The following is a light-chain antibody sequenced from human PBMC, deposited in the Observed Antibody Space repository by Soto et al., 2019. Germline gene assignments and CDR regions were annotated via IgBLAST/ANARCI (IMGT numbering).Light chain of an antibody. V-gene: IGKV1-33*01. Sequence: DIQMTQSPSSLSASVGDRVTITCQASQDINNYLVWYQQKPGKAPKLLIYDSSKLETGVPSRFSGGASGTDFTFTISGLQPEDVATYYCQQYDILPPTFGQGTKQEIK. CDR2: DSS. CDR1: QDINNY. J-gene: IGKJ2*01. CDR3: QQYDILPPT.